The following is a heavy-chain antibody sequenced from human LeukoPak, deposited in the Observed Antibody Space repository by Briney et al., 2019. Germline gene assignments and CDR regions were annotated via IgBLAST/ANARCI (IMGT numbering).Heavy chain of an antibody. CDR2: IWNDGKKA. D-gene: IGHD3/OR15-3a*01. CDR1: GLTFSTYG. J-gene: IGHJ4*02. Sequence: PGMSLRLSCAASGLTFSTYGFHWIRQAPGKGLEWVSLIWNDGKKAEYADSVKGRFTIFRDNSKNTVYLQMNSLRAEDTAVYYCVWDIWTSGNKYFDYWGQGTLVTVSS. V-gene: IGHV3-33*03. CDR3: VWDIWTSGNKYFDY.